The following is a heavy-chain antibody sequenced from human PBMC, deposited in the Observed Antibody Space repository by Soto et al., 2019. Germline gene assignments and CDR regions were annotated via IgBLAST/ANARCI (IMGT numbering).Heavy chain of an antibody. V-gene: IGHV3-30*18. CDR1: GFTFSSYG. D-gene: IGHD4-4*01. CDR2: ISYDGSNK. J-gene: IGHJ4*02. Sequence: PGGSLRLSSAASGFTFSSYGMHWVRQAPGKGLEWVAVISYDGSNKYYADSVKGRFTISRDNSKNTLYLQMNSLRAEDTAVYYCAKEGNYVVDYWGQGTLVTVSS. CDR3: AKEGNYVVDY.